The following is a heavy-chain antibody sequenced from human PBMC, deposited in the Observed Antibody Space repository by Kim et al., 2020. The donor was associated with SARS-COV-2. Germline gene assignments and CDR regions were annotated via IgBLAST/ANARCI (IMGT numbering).Heavy chain of an antibody. CDR3: LRGVGHDAGY. J-gene: IGHJ4*02. Sequence: GGSLRLSCAASGFTFTDYWMSWVRQASGKGLEWVANINEDGNKKYHVDSVKGRFTVSRDNAKNSLYLQLNSLRVEDTAVYYCLRGVGHDAGYWGPGTVLTVSS. CDR1: GFTFTDYW. D-gene: IGHD1-1*01. CDR2: INEDGNKK. V-gene: IGHV3-7*04.